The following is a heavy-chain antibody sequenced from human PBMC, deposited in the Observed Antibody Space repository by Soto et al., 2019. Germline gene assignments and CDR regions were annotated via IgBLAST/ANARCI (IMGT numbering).Heavy chain of an antibody. J-gene: IGHJ6*02. D-gene: IGHD6-25*01. CDR3: AIRLLYSSAGLDV. V-gene: IGHV4-34*01. CDR2: INHSGST. CDR1: GGSFSGYY. Sequence: SETLSLTCAVYGGSFSGYYWSWIRQPPGKGLEWIGEINHSGSTNYNPSLKSRVTISVDTSKDQFSLKLSSVTAADTAVYYCAIRLLYSSAGLDVWGQGTTVTVSS.